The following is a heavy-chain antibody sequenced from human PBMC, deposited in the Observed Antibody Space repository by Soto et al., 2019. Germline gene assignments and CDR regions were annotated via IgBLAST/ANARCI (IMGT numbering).Heavy chain of an antibody. CDR1: GGSISSYY. J-gene: IGHJ4*02. CDR3: ARAGDISARPRYN. V-gene: IGHV4-59*01. Sequence: PSETMSLTCAVSGGSISSYYWSWIRQPPGKGLEWIGYIYYSGSTNYNPSLKSRVTISVDTSKNHFSLKLSSVTAADTAVEDFARAGDISARPRYNWGQRTM. D-gene: IGHD7-27*01. CDR2: IYYSGST.